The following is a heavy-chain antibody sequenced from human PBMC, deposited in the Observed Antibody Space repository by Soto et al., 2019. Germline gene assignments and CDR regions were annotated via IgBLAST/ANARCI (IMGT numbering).Heavy chain of an antibody. CDR3: ARDDYYDSNTWFDP. V-gene: IGHV4-4*07. D-gene: IGHD3-9*01. Sequence: SETLSLTCAVSGVSIKTYYWSWIRKPAGKGLEWIGRIYTTGSANHNPSLKSRVTMSVDTSKNQVSLKLTSVTAADAGVYYCARDDYYDSNTWFDPWGQGILATVSS. J-gene: IGHJ5*02. CDR2: IYTTGSA. CDR1: GVSIKTYY.